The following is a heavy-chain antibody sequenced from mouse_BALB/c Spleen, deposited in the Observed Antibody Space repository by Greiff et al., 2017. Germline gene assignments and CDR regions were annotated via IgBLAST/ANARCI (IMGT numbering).Heavy chain of an antibody. Sequence: VQLQQPGAELVKPGTSVKLSCKASGYNFTSYWINWVKLRPGQGLEWIGDIYPGSGSTNYNEKFKSKATLTVDTSSSTAYMQLSSLASEDSALYYCAKGRYDDYFDYWGQGTTLTVSS. J-gene: IGHJ2*01. V-gene: IGHV1-55*01. CDR1: GYNFTSYW. CDR2: IYPGSGST. CDR3: AKGRYDDYFDY. D-gene: IGHD2-14*01.